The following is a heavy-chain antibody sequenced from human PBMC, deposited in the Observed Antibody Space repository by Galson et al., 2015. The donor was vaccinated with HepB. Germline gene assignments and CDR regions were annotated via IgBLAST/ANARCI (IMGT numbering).Heavy chain of an antibody. CDR2: ISAYNGNT. V-gene: IGHV1-18*01. CDR1: GYTFTSYG. D-gene: IGHD3-10*01. CDR3: ARGTHHYYGSGSSNDDY. Sequence: SVKVSCKASGYTFTSYGISWVRQAPGQGLEWMGWISAYNGNTNYAQKLQGRVTMTTDTSTSTAYMELRSLRSDDTAVYYCARGTHHYYGSGSSNDDYWGQGTLVTVSS. J-gene: IGHJ4*02.